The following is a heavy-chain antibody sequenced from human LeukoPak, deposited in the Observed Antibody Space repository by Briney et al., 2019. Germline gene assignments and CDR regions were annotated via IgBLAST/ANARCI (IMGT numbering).Heavy chain of an antibody. CDR2: IYYSGST. D-gene: IGHD3-22*01. Sequence: ETLSLTCTVSGGSIGSYYWSWIRQPPGKGLEWIGYIYYSGSTNYNPSLKSRVTISVDTSKNQSSLKLSSVTAADTAVYYCARLTMIGYFDYWGQGTLVTVSS. CDR3: ARLTMIGYFDY. V-gene: IGHV4-59*01. J-gene: IGHJ4*02. CDR1: GGSIGSYY.